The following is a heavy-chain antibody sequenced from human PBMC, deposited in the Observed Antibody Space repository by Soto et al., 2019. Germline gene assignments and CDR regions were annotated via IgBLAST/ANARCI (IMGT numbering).Heavy chain of an antibody. CDR3: ARDSPSDSGIHGPFDY. V-gene: IGHV3-33*01. CDR1: RFNFSSYG. J-gene: IGHJ4*02. Sequence: QVQLVESGGGVVQPGRSLRISCAASRFNFSSYGMHWVRQAPGKGLEWVAVIWYDGSNKYYADSVKGRFTISRHNSKKTLYLQMNSLRAEDTAVYYSARDSPSDSGIHGPFDYWGQGTLVTVSS. D-gene: IGHD2-21*02. CDR2: IWYDGSNK.